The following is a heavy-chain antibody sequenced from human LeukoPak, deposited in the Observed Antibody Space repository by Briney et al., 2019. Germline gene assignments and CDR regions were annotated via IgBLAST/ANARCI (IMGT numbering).Heavy chain of an antibody. CDR2: IYYSGST. CDR3: ARVPYYYDSSGYYYGLPYYYGMDV. J-gene: IGHJ6*02. D-gene: IGHD3-22*01. CDR1: GGSISSSSCY. V-gene: IGHV4-39*01. Sequence: ETSETLSLTCTVSGGSISSSSCYWGWIRQPPGKGLEWIGSIYYSGSTYYNPSLKSRVTISVDTSKNQFSLKLSSVTAADTAVYYCARVPYYYDSSGYYYGLPYYYGMDVWGQGTTVTVSS.